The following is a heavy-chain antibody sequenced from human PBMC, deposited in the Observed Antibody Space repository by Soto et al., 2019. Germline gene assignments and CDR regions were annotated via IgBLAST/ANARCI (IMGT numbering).Heavy chain of an antibody. J-gene: IGHJ4*02. CDR1: GGSISSYY. D-gene: IGHD5-18*01. CDR2: IYYSGST. Sequence: PSETLSLTCTVSGGSISSYYWSWIRQPPGKGLEWIGYIYYSGSTNYNPSLKSRVTISVDTSKNQFSLKLSSVTAADTAVYYCARRNVDTALAVDYWGQGTLVTVSS. V-gene: IGHV4-59*08. CDR3: ARRNVDTALAVDY.